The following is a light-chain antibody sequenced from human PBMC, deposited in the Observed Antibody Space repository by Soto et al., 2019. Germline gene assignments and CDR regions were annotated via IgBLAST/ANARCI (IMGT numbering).Light chain of an antibody. V-gene: IGKV1-39*01. J-gene: IGKJ5*01. CDR1: QNIYRY. Sequence: DIQMTQSPSSLSASVGDRVTITCRASQNIYRYLNWYQHKPGKAPKLLIFGASNLQSGVPSRFSGSGSGTDFTLTISSLHPEDFTTYYCQQNYNTLITFGQGTRLEIK. CDR2: GAS. CDR3: QQNYNTLIT.